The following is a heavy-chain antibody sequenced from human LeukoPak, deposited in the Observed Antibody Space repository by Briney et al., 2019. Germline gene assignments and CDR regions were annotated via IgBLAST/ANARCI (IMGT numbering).Heavy chain of an antibody. J-gene: IGHJ4*02. Sequence: GGSLRLSCAASGFTFSSYAMHWVRQAPGKGLEWVAVISYDGSNKYYADSVKGRSTISRDNSKNTLYLQMNSLRAEDTAVYYCASSGSSSKADYWGQGTLVTVSS. CDR2: ISYDGSNK. V-gene: IGHV3-30*04. D-gene: IGHD6-13*01. CDR3: ASSGSSSKADY. CDR1: GFTFSSYA.